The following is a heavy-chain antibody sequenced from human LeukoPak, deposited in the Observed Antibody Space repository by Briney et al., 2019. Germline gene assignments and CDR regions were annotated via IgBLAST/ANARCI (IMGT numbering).Heavy chain of an antibody. Sequence: GGSLGLSCAASGFTFSNAWMSWVRQAPGKGLEWVGRIKSKTDGGTTDYAAPVKGRFTISRDDSKNTLYPQMNSLKTEDTAVYYCTTDVTGYCSGGSCPPGYWGQGTLVTVSS. V-gene: IGHV3-15*01. D-gene: IGHD2-15*01. J-gene: IGHJ4*02. CDR1: GFTFSNAW. CDR2: IKSKTDGGTT. CDR3: TTDVTGYCSGGSCPPGY.